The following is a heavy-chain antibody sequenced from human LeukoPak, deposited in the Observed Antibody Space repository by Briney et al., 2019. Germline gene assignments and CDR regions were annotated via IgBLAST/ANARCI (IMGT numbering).Heavy chain of an antibody. CDR2: INWNGGST. J-gene: IGHJ6*03. CDR3: ARLSAYYYGSYFYYYMDV. CDR1: TFTFSNYW. D-gene: IGHD3-10*01. Sequence: GGSLRLSCAASTFTFSNYWMHWVRQAPGKGLEWVSGINWNGGSTGYADSVKGRFTISRDNAKKSVYLHMSSLRAEDTALYYCARLSAYYYGSYFYYYMDVWGKGTTVTVSS. V-gene: IGHV3-20*04.